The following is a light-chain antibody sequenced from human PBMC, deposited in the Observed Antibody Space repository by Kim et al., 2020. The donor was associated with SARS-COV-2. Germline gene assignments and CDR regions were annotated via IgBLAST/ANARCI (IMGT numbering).Light chain of an antibody. V-gene: IGKV2D-29*02. CDR1: YRPLERDGRSY. CDR2: DVS. CDR3: LHSGHLRYT. J-gene: IGKJ2*01. Sequence: DMVLTQTPVSLSVIPGQPASISCKSSYRPLERDGRSYVDWFLKKPGQSPKLLIYDVSNRVSGVSDRFSGSGSGTDFTLKISRVEADDVGVYYCLHSGHLRYTFGQGTKLEIK.